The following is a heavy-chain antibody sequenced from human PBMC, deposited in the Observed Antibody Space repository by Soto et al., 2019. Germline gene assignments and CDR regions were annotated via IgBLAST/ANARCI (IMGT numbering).Heavy chain of an antibody. J-gene: IGHJ4*02. D-gene: IGHD3-10*02. V-gene: IGHV1-18*01. Sequence: QVQLVQSGAEVKKPGASVKVSCQASGYTFTSYGISWVRQAPGQGLEWMGWISAYNGNTNYAQKLQGRVTLTTDTSTSTAYKDVTSLRSDDTAVYYEARDGCSGSSDYWGQGTLVTVSS. CDR1: GYTFTSYG. CDR2: ISAYNGNT. CDR3: ARDGCSGSSDY.